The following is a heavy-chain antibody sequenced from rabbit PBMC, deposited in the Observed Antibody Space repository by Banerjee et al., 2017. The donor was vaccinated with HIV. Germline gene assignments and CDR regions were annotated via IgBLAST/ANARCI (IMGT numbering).Heavy chain of an antibody. CDR1: GFSFSSGYD. J-gene: IGHJ4*01. CDR3: ARGVASSSDWGPYYFDL. Sequence: QEQLEESGGDLVKPGASLTLTCKASGFSFSSGYDMCWVRQAPGKGLEWIACIYSGSSGSTYYANWAKGRFTISKTSSTVDLKMTSLTAADTATYFCARGVASSSDWGPYYFDLWGPGTLVTVS. D-gene: IGHD4-1*01. V-gene: IGHV1S45*01. CDR2: IYSGSSGST.